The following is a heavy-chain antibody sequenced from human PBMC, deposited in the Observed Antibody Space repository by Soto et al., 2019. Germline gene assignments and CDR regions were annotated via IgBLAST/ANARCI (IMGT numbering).Heavy chain of an antibody. CDR3: ARDHRYSSSFFDS. V-gene: IGHV1-18*04. J-gene: IGHJ4*02. CDR2: ISAYNGNT. D-gene: IGHD6-6*01. CDR1: GYAFSDHG. Sequence: QVRLVLSGDELKKPGASMKVSCMASGYAFSDHGISWVRQAPGQGLEWIGWISAYNGNTNYAQKFQGRVTVTTDASTATAYMEVMSLTSDDTAVYYCARDHRYSSSFFDSWSQGTLITISS.